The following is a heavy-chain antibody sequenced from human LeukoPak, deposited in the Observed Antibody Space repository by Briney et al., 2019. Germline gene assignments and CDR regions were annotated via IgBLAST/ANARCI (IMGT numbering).Heavy chain of an antibody. CDR1: GGSISSGDYY. CDR3: ARSLVQHQIDY. D-gene: IGHD2-8*02. J-gene: IGHJ4*02. V-gene: IGHV4-30-4*01. Sequence: SETLSLTCTVSGGSISSGDYYWSWIRQPPGKGLEWIGYIYYSGSTYYNPSLKSRVTISVDTSKNQFSLKLSSVTAADTAVYYCARSLVQHQIDYWGQGTLVTVSS. CDR2: IYYSGST.